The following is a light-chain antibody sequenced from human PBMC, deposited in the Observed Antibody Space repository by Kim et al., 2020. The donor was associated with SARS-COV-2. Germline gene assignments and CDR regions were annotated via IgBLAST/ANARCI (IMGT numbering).Light chain of an antibody. J-gene: IGKJ1*01. Sequence: SPEERANLSCRASQSVSSSYLSLYQQKPGQAPRLLIYGASSRATGIPDRFSGSESGTDFTLTISRLEPEDFAVYYCQQYGSSPRTFGQGTKVDIK. CDR1: QSVSSSY. V-gene: IGKV3-20*01. CDR2: GAS. CDR3: QQYGSSPRT.